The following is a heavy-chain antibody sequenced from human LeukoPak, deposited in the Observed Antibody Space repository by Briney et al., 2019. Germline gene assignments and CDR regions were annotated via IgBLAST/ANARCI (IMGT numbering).Heavy chain of an antibody. CDR2: ISSSSSTI. CDR1: GFTFSSYG. Sequence: GGTLRLSCAASGFTFSSYGMSWVRQAPGKGLEWVSYISSSSSTIYYADSVKGRFTISRDNAKNSLYLQMNSLRAEDTAVYYCARERYSTGRGFDYWGQGTLVTVSS. D-gene: IGHD5-18*01. CDR3: ARERYSTGRGFDY. J-gene: IGHJ4*02. V-gene: IGHV3-48*01.